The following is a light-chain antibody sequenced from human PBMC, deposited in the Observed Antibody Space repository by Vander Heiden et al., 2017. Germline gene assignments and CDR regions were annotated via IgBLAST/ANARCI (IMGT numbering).Light chain of an antibody. CDR1: SSDVGGYNY. J-gene: IGLJ2*01. CDR2: DVS. Sequence: QSALTQPASVSGSPGQSITISCTGTSSDVGGYNYVSWYQQHPGKAPKLMIYDVSNRPSGVSNRFSGSKSGNTASLTISGLQAEDEADYYCSSYTSSSTLSVFGGGTKLTAL. CDR3: SSYTSSSTLSV. V-gene: IGLV2-14*01.